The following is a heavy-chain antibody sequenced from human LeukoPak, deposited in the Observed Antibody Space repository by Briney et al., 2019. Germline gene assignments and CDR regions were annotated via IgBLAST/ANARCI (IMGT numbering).Heavy chain of an antibody. CDR3: ARVSGILGY. V-gene: IGHV3-48*01. Sequence: GGSLRLSCAASGFTFSSYSMNWVRQAPGKGLEWVSYISSSSSTIYYADSVKGRFTISRDNAKNSLYLQMNSLRAEDTAVYYCARVSGILGYWGQGTLVTVPS. CDR2: ISSSSSTI. D-gene: IGHD2-15*01. CDR1: GFTFSSYS. J-gene: IGHJ4*02.